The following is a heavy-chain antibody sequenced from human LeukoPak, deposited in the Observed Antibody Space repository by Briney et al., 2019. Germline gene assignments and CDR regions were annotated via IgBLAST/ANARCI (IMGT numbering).Heavy chain of an antibody. J-gene: IGHJ4*02. CDR2: IKPDGSAT. V-gene: IGHV3-7*01. D-gene: IGHD2-15*01. CDR3: ARQWWV. Sequence: TGGSLRLSCAASGFTLRSEWMSGLGQPPEKGLEWVANIKPDGSATAYVDSVKGRFTISRDNAKNSLFLQMNSLRPEDTAVYYCARQWWVRGQGTLVTVSS. CDR1: GFTLRSEW.